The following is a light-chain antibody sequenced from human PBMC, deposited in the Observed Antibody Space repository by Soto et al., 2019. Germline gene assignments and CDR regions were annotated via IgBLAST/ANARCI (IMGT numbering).Light chain of an antibody. J-gene: IGKJ1*01. CDR3: QQYNLLSGT. V-gene: IGKV1-5*03. CDR1: QTVYDW. CDR2: EAS. Sequence: DIQMTQSPSTLSASVGDRVAITCRASQTVYDWLAWYQHKPGQAPRLLVYEASTLASGVPPSFSARGSGTEFTLTIISLQPEDFATYYCQQYNLLSGTFGQGTKVDIK.